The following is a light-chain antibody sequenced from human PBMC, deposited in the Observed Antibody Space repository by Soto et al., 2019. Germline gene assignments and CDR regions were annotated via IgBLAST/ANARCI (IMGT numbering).Light chain of an antibody. CDR2: GTS. CDR3: DQYHQWTLFI. Sequence: EIVMTQSPVTLSVSPGERATLSCRASQSVSSNVAWYQQRPGQAPRLLIYGTSTRATGIPARCSGSGSGTEFTLTIRSLWSVDFAFYSCDQYHQWTLFIFGPGSKVD. J-gene: IGKJ3*01. CDR1: QSVSSN. V-gene: IGKV3-15*01.